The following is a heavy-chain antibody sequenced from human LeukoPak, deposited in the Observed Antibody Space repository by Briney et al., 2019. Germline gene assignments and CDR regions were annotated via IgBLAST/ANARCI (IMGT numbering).Heavy chain of an antibody. J-gene: IGHJ4*02. V-gene: IGHV3-48*03. CDR3: AREGNWNDRGFDH. D-gene: IGHD1-20*01. Sequence: PGGSLRLSCAACGFSFSSYEMNWVRQAPGKGLEWVSYISTSGSTIYYADSVKGRFTISRDNARNSLYLQMNSLRAEDTAVYYCAREGNWNDRGFDHWGQGTLVTVSS. CDR1: GFSFSSYE. CDR2: ISTSGSTI.